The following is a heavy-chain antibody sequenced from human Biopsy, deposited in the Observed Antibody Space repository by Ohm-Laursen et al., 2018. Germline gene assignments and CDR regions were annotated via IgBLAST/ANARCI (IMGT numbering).Heavy chain of an antibody. CDR3: VRQGGYFQN. CDR1: GGSVGSGTFH. D-gene: IGHD5-12*01. V-gene: IGHV4-61*01. J-gene: IGHJ1*01. Sequence: SETLSLTCSVSGGSVGSGTFHWGWIRQPPGKGLEWIGHVYYTGNTNYNPSLKSRVTISMDMSKNQFSLRLNSVTAADTAVYYCVRQGGYFQNWGPGSQVAVSS. CDR2: VYYTGNT.